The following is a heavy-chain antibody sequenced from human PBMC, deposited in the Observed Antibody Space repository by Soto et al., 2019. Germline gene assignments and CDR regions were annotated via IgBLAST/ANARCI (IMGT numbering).Heavy chain of an antibody. Sequence: QVQLQELGPGLVKPSGTLSLTCTVSGGSISSYYWSWIRQPPGKGLEWIGCIYYSGSSNYNPSLKSRVTISVDTSKNQLSLKLSSVTAADTAVYYCARWLRPYYFDYWGQGTLVTVSS. J-gene: IGHJ4*02. CDR2: IYYSGSS. V-gene: IGHV4-59*01. D-gene: IGHD5-12*01. CDR3: ARWLRPYYFDY. CDR1: GGSISSYY.